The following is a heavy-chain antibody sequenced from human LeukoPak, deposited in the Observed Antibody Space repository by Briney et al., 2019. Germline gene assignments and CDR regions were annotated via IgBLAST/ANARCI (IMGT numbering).Heavy chain of an antibody. CDR1: GYTFTSYG. D-gene: IGHD3-10*01. CDR3: AREYGSGSYYSPRYYGMDV. Sequence: GASVKVSCKASGYTFTSYGISWVRQAPGQGLEWMGWISAYNGNTNYAQKLQGRVTMTTDTSTSTAYMELRSLRSDDTAVYYCAREYGSGSYYSPRYYGMDVWGQGTTVTVSS. V-gene: IGHV1-18*01. CDR2: ISAYNGNT. J-gene: IGHJ6*02.